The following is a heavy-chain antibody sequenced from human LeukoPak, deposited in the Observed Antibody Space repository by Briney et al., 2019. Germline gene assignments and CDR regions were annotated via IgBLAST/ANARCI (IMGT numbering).Heavy chain of an antibody. J-gene: IGHJ4*02. CDR3: ARDKQGIAVAGTDY. CDR2: IYYSGST. D-gene: IGHD6-19*01. CDR1: GGSISSYY. Sequence: SETLSLTCTVSGGSISSYYWSWIRQPPGKGLEWIGSIYYSGSTYYNPSLKSRVTISVDTSKNQFSLKLSSVTAADTAVYYCARDKQGIAVAGTDYWGQGTLVTVSS. V-gene: IGHV4-59*12.